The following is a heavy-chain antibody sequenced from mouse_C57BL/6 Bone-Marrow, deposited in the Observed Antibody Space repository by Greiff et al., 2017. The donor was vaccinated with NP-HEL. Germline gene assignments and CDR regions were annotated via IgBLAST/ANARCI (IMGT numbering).Heavy chain of an antibody. V-gene: IGHV1-69*01. CDR3: ARSLITTVVVPFDY. J-gene: IGHJ2*01. CDR2: IDPSDSYT. D-gene: IGHD1-1*01. CDR1: GYTFTSYW. Sequence: VQLQQPGAELVMPGASVKLSCKASGYTFTSYWMHWVKQRPGQGLEWIGEIDPSDSYTNYNQKFKGKSTLTVDKSSSTAYMQLSSLTSEDSAVYYCARSLITTVVVPFDYWGQGTTLTVSS.